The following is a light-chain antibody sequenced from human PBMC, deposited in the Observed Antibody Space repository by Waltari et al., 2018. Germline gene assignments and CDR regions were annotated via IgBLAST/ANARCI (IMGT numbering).Light chain of an antibody. J-gene: IGLJ2*01. CDR3: SSYTSSSTL. V-gene: IGLV2-14*03. CDR2: DVN. CDR1: SSAVGGYNH. Sequence: QSALTQPASVSGSPGQSITISCTGTSSAVGGYNHVSWYQQHPDKAPKLMIYDVNNRASGVSNRFSGSKSGNTASLTISGLQAEDEADYYCSSYTSSSTLFGGGTKLTVL.